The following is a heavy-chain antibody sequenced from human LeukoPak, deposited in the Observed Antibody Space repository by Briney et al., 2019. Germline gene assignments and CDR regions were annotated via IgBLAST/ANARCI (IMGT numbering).Heavy chain of an antibody. CDR2: IIPIFGTA. Sequence: ASVKVSCKASGGTFSSYAISWVRQAPGPGLEWMGGIIPIFGTANYAQKFQGRVTITADKSTSTAYMELSSLRSEDTAVYYCARVKNYCSGGSCYFDYWGQGTLVTVSS. D-gene: IGHD2-15*01. CDR3: ARVKNYCSGGSCYFDY. CDR1: GGTFSSYA. J-gene: IGHJ4*02. V-gene: IGHV1-69*06.